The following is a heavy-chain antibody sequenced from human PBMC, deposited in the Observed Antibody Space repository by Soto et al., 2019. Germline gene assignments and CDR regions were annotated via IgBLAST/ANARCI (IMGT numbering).Heavy chain of an antibody. CDR2: ISPYNDNT. CDR3: ARLPTSGYHTHYYYGMDV. V-gene: IGHV1-18*01. J-gene: IGHJ6*02. CDR1: GYTFWNFG. D-gene: IGHD3-22*01. Sequence: QVYLEQSGAEVKKPGASVKVTCKASGYTFWNFGISWVRQAPGQGLEWMGWISPYNDNTNSAQKFQDRVTMTTDTATSTAYMELRSLRSDDTDVYYCARLPTSGYHTHYYYGMDVWGQGTTVTVSS.